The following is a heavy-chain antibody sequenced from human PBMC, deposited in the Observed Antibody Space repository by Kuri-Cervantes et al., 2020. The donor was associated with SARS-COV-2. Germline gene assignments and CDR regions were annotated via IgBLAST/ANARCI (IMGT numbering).Heavy chain of an antibody. D-gene: IGHD1-26*01. CDR2: ISQSSRFT. J-gene: IGHJ3*02. V-gene: IGHV3-23*01. CDR3: AKGPVGATGAFDI. Sequence: GESLKISCAASGFTFSSYAMSWVRQAPGKGLEWIAYISQSSRFTDYADSVKGRFTISRDNSKNTLYLQMNSLRAEDTAVYYCAKGPVGATGAFDIWGQGTMVTVSS. CDR1: GFTFSSYA.